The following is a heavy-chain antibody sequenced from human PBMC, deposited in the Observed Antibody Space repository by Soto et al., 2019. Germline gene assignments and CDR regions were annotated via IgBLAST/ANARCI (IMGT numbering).Heavy chain of an antibody. CDR2: ISGSGGST. J-gene: IGHJ4*02. D-gene: IGHD3-3*01. Sequence: GGSLRLSCAASGFTFSSYAMNWVRQAPGKGLEWVSAISGSGGSTYYAASVKGRFTISRDNSKNTLYLQMNSLRAEDTAVYYCEKDWSTGSGLVDYWGQGALVTVSS. V-gene: IGHV3-23*01. CDR1: GFTFSSYA. CDR3: EKDWSTGSGLVDY.